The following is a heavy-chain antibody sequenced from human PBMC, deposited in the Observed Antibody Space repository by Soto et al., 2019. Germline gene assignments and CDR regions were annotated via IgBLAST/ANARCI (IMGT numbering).Heavy chain of an antibody. CDR2: TIPIFGTA. D-gene: IGHD4-17*01. Sequence: QVQLVQSGAEVKKPGSSVKVSCKASGGTFSNYAISWVRQAPGQGLEWMGGTIPIFGTANYAQKFQGRVTITADESTSTAYMELSSLRSEDTAVYYCATHHDYGGNYYYYGMDVWGQGTTVTVSS. J-gene: IGHJ6*02. V-gene: IGHV1-69*12. CDR1: GGTFSNYA. CDR3: ATHHDYGGNYYYYGMDV.